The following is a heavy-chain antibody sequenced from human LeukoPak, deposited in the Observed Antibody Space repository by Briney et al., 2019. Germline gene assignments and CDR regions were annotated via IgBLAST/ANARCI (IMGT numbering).Heavy chain of an antibody. CDR3: ARELELSYYYYYMDV. Sequence: SETLSLTCTVSGGSISSYYWSWIRQPPGKGLEWIGYIYYSGSTNYNPSLKSRVTISVDTSKTQFSLKLSSVTAADTAVYYCARELELSYYYYYMDVWGKGTTVTVSS. D-gene: IGHD1-7*01. V-gene: IGHV4-59*01. CDR1: GGSISSYY. CDR2: IYYSGST. J-gene: IGHJ6*03.